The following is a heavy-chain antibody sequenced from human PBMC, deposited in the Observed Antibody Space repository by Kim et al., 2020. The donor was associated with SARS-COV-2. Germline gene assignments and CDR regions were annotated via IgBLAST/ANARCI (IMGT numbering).Heavy chain of an antibody. D-gene: IGHD3-10*01. V-gene: IGHV3-23*01. Sequence: GGSLRLSCAASGFTFSNYAMPWVRQVPGKGLEWVSVITYSGGSTYYADSVKGRFTISRDNSKNTLYLQMNSLRAEDTAVYYCAKDEVIMVRGVMPIWGQGTLVTVSS. CDR3: AKDEVIMVRGVMPI. J-gene: IGHJ4*02. CDR1: GFTFSNYA. CDR2: ITYSGGST.